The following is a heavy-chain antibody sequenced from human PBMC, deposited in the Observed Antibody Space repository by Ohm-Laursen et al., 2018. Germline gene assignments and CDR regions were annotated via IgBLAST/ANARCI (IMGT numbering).Heavy chain of an antibody. Sequence: SDTLSLTWAVYGGSFSGYDWSWIRQPPGKGLEWIGEINHSGSTNYNPSLKSRVTISVDTSKNQFSLKLSSVTAADTAVYYCASRNCSYTSCYPQFDYWGQGTLVTVSS. CDR2: INHSGST. J-gene: IGHJ4*02. V-gene: IGHV4-34*01. D-gene: IGHD2-2*01. CDR3: ASRNCSYTSCYPQFDY. CDR1: GGSFSGYD.